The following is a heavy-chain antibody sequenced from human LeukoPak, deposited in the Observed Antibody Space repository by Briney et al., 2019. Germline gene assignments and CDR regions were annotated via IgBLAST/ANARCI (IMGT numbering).Heavy chain of an antibody. CDR2: IIPIFGTA. J-gene: IGHJ4*02. V-gene: IGHV1-69*13. Sequence: SVKVSCKASGGTFSSYAISWVRQAPGQGLEWMGGIIPIFGTANYAQKFQGRVTITADESTSTAYMELSSLRSEDTAVYYCGKDSRGSSVRVFDCWGQGILVTVSS. D-gene: IGHD5/OR15-5a*01. CDR1: GGTFSSYA. CDR3: GKDSRGSSVRVFDC.